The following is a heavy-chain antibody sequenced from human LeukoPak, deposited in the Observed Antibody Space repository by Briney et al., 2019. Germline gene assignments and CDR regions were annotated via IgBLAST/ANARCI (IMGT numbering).Heavy chain of an antibody. CDR3: ARNYGDSLYYFDY. D-gene: IGHD4-17*01. Sequence: SETLSLTCTVSGGSVSSGTYYWSWIRRPPGKGLEWIGYIYYSGSTNYSPSLKSRVTISADTSKNQFSLKLTSVTVADTAVYYCARNYGDSLYYFDYWGQGTLVTVSS. J-gene: IGHJ4*02. CDR2: IYYSGST. V-gene: IGHV4-61*01. CDR1: GGSVSSGTYY.